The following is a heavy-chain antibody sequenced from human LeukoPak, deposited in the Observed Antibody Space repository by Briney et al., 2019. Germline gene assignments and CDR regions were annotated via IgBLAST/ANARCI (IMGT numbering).Heavy chain of an antibody. V-gene: IGHV3-23*01. D-gene: IGHD1-26*01. CDR2: ISGSGGST. CDR1: GFTVSSNY. J-gene: IGHJ4*02. CDR3: AKDGGGSYSYFDY. Sequence: PGGSLRLSCAASGFTVSSNYMSWVRQAPGKGLEWVSAISGSGGSTYYADSVKGRFTISRDNSKNTLYLQMNSLRAEDTAVYYCAKDGGGSYSYFDYWGQGTLVTVSS.